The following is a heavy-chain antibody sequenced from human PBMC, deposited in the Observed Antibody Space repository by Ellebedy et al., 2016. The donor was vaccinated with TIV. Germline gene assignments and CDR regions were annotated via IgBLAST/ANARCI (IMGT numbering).Heavy chain of an antibody. V-gene: IGHV1-69*04. CDR2: IIPILGIA. CDR3: ARGVSGIVVVPAGEFDP. J-gene: IGHJ5*02. Sequence: ASVKVSCKASGGTFSSYAISWVRQAPGQGLEWMGRIIPILGIANYAQKFQGRVTITADKSTSTAYMELSSLRSEDTAVYYCARGVSGIVVVPAGEFDPWGQGTLVTVSS. CDR1: GGTFSSYA. D-gene: IGHD2-2*01.